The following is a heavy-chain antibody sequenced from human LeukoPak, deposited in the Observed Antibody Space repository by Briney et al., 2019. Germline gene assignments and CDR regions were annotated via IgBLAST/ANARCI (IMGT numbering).Heavy chain of an antibody. CDR2: INHSGST. CDR1: GGSFSGYY. CDR3: ARDVGARLPGY. Sequence: SETLSLTCAVYGGSFSGYYWSWIRQPPGKGLEWIGEINHSGSTNYNPSLKSRVTISVDKSKNQFSMKLTSVTAEDTAFYYCARDVGARLPGYWGQGILVTVSS. V-gene: IGHV4-34*01. J-gene: IGHJ4*02. D-gene: IGHD6-6*01.